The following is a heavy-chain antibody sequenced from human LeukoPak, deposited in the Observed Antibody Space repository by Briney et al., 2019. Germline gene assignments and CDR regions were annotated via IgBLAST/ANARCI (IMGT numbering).Heavy chain of an antibody. CDR3: ARSDEYGSGSDSTTPFDAFDL. J-gene: IGHJ3*01. V-gene: IGHV4-59*11. CDR1: GGSMRGQY. D-gene: IGHD3-10*01. CDR2: IHYSRST. Sequence: PSETLSLTCTVSGGSMRGQYWSWMRHAPGKGLEWIGYIHYSRSTNYNPSLKNRVTISIDTSKNQFSLNLNSVTAADTAVYKCARSDEYGSGSDSTTPFDAFDLWGQGRMVIVSS.